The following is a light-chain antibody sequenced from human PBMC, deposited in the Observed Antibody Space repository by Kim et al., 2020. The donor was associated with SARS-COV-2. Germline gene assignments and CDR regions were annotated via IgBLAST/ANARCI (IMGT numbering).Light chain of an antibody. CDR2: GAS. V-gene: IGKV1D-16*01. Sequence: SAFVGDRVTITCRASHDITIWLSWFQQRPGKAPKPLILGASNLQSGVPSRFSGSGSGTYFTLTISSLQPEDSAIYYCQQYDDYPITFGQGTRLRLN. CDR1: HDITIW. J-gene: IGKJ5*01. CDR3: QQYDDYPIT.